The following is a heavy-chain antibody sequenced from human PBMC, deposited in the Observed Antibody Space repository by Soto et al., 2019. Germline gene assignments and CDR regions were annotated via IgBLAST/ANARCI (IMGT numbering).Heavy chain of an antibody. Sequence: SETLSLTCAVYGGSFSGYYWSWIRQPPGKGLEWIGEINHSGSTNYNPSLKSRVTISVDTSKNQFSLKLSSVTAADTAVYYCARGEKNTAMAHFDYWGQGALVTISS. CDR2: INHSGST. CDR1: GGSFSGYY. D-gene: IGHD5-18*01. V-gene: IGHV4-34*01. J-gene: IGHJ4*02. CDR3: ARGEKNTAMAHFDY.